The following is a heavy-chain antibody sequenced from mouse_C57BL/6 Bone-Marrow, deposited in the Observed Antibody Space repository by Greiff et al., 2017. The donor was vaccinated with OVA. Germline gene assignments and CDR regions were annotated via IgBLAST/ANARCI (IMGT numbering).Heavy chain of an antibody. D-gene: IGHD1-1*01. CDR3: AGWPYYYGSSWDYAMDY. V-gene: IGHV5-17*01. CDR2: ISSGSSTI. CDR1: GFTFSDYG. Sequence: EVKLVESGGGLVKPGGSLKLSCAASGFTFSDYGMHWVRQAPEKGLEWVAYISSGSSTIYYADTVKGRFTISRDNAKNHLLLQMTSLRSEDTAMYYCAGWPYYYGSSWDYAMDYWGQGTSVTVSS. J-gene: IGHJ4*01.